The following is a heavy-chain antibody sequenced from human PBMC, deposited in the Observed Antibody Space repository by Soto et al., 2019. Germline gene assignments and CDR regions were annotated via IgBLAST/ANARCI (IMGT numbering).Heavy chain of an antibody. CDR3: ARGWQLDPFDY. CDR2: IYGGGTT. J-gene: IGHJ4*02. V-gene: IGHV3-53*01. CDR1: GFTVSSNY. Sequence: GGSLRLSCTASGFTVSSNYMSWVRQTPGKGLEWVSVIYGGGTTYYADSVKGRFTISRGNSKNTLFLQMDSLRVDDTAMYYCARGWQLDPFDYWGQGTLVTVSS. D-gene: IGHD1-1*01.